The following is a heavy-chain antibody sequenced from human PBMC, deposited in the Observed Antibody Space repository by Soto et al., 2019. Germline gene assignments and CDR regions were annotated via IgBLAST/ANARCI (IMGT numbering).Heavy chain of an antibody. J-gene: IGHJ2*01. V-gene: IGHV3-23*01. CDR2: IGGTSGST. Sequence: PGGSLRLSCAASGFTFSNFVMSWVRRAPGKGLEWVSAIGGTSGSTYYADSVKGRFTISRDNSKNTLSLQMNSLRAEDTAVYYCAKRRGEGYFDLWGRGTLVTVSS. D-gene: IGHD3-10*01. CDR1: GFTFSNFV. CDR3: AKRRGEGYFDL.